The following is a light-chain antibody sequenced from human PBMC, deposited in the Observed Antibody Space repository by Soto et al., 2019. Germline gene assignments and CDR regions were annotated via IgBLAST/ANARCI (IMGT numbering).Light chain of an antibody. CDR3: GTWDSSLRGV. Sequence: QSALTQPPSVSAAPGQKVTISCSATSSNIGNNYISWYQQLPGTAPKLLIYENDKRPSGIPDRFSGSRSGTSATLGITGLQTGDEADYYCGTWDSSLRGVFGGGTKVTVL. V-gene: IGLV1-51*02. CDR2: END. CDR1: SSNIGNNY. J-gene: IGLJ3*02.